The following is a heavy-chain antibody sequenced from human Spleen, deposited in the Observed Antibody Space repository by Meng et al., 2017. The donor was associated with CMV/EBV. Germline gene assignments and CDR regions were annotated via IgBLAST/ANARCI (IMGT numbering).Heavy chain of an antibody. V-gene: IGHV4-61*01. CDR2: IYYSGST. Sequence: ESLKISCTVSGGSVSSGSYYWSWIRQPPGKGLEWIGYIYYSGSTNYNPSLKSRVTISVDTSKNQFSLKLSSVTAADTAVYYCARVRREKIRYCSSTSCYTTWFDPWGQGTLVTVSS. D-gene: IGHD2-2*02. J-gene: IGHJ5*02. CDR1: GGSVSSGSYY. CDR3: ARVRREKIRYCSSTSCYTTWFDP.